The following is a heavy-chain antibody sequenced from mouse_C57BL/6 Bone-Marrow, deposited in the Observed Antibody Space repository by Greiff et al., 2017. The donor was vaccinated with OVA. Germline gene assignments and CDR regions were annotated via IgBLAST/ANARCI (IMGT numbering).Heavy chain of an antibody. Sequence: EVQLQQSGAELVRPGASVKLSCTASGFNIKDYYMHWVKQRPEQGLEWIGWIDPENGDTEYASKFQGKATITADTSSNTAYLQLSSLTSEDTAVYYCTTWTTVGAHWYFDVWGTGTTVTVSS. CDR1: GFNIKDYY. V-gene: IGHV14-4*01. D-gene: IGHD1-1*01. CDR3: TTWTTVGAHWYFDV. CDR2: IDPENGDT. J-gene: IGHJ1*03.